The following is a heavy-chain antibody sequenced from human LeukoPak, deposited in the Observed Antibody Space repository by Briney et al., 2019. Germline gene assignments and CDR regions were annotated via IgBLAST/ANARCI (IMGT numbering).Heavy chain of an antibody. CDR2: IYPGDSDT. CDR3: ARRQISATDTNWFDP. D-gene: IGHD6-13*01. Sequence: GEXXXXXXKGXGXXFATYWIGXVRRMPGKGLEWMGIIYPGDSDTMYSPSFQGQVTISVDKSISTAYLQWSSLKASDTAMYYCARRQISATDTNWFDPWGQGTLVIVSS. J-gene: IGHJ5*02. V-gene: IGHV5-51*01. CDR1: GXXFATYW.